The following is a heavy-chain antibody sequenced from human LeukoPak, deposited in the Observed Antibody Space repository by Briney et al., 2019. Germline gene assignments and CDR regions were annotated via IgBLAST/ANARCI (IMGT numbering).Heavy chain of an antibody. CDR3: AHPSRTYYYYAMDV. V-gene: IGHV1-69*13. J-gene: IGHJ6*02. CDR2: IIPIFGTT. D-gene: IGHD1-14*01. CDR1: RGTFSSYA. Sequence: SVKVSCKASRGTFSSYAISWVRQAPGQGLEWMGVIIPIFGTTNYAQEFQGRVTITADESTSTAYMELSSLRSEDTAVYYCAHPSRTYYYYAMDVWGQGTTVTVSS.